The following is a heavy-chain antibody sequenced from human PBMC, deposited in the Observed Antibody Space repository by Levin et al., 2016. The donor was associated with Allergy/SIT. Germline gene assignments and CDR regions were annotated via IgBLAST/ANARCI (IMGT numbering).Heavy chain of an antibody. V-gene: IGHV4-31*02. CDR2: IYYSGST. D-gene: IGHD2-8*02. Sequence: WIRQPPGKGLEWIGYIYYSGSTYYNPSLKSRVTISVDTSKNQFSLKLSSVTAADTAVYYCAREDTVYNWFDPWGQGTLVTVSS. J-gene: IGHJ5*02. CDR3: AREDTVYNWFDP.